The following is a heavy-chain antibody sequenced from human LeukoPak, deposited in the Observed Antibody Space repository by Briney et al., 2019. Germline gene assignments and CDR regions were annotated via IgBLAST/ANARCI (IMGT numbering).Heavy chain of an antibody. CDR1: GFTFGRYA. V-gene: IGHV3-23*01. CDR2: IDGRRT. D-gene: IGHD5-24*01. Sequence: GGSLRLPCVASGFTFGRYAMSWVRQAPGKGLEWVSAIDGRRTYYEGSVKGRFTISRDNSKNTLYLQMNSLRVEDTAVYYCAREVDGCSVADLWGRGTLVTVSS. J-gene: IGHJ2*01. CDR3: AREVDGCSVADL.